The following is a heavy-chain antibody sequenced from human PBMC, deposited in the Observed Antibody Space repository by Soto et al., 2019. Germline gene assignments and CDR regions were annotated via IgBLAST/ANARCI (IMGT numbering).Heavy chain of an antibody. CDR3: ERGDGDTLDY. CDR1: GYSFTHYG. J-gene: IGHJ4*02. Sequence: QVQLVQSGAEVKKPGASVKVSCKASGYSFTHYGITWVRQAPGQGLEWTGWINAYVGETKSAQKYEGRVTVTMDTSTNTAYLELRSLISDDTAVYYCERGDGDTLDYWGQGTLVRVSA. V-gene: IGHV1-18*01. CDR2: INAYVGET.